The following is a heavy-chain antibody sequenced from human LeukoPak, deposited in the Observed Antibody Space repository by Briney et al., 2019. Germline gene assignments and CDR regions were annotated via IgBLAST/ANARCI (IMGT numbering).Heavy chain of an antibody. V-gene: IGHV3-66*02. CDR1: GFTVSSNY. CDR2: IYSGGST. CDR3: AREPMVRGVIISLHQNWFDP. D-gene: IGHD3-10*01. J-gene: IGHJ5*02. Sequence: PGGSLRLSCAASGFTVSSNYMSWVRQAPGKGLEWVSVIYSGGSTYYADSVKGRFTISRDNSKNTLYLQMNSLRAEDTAVYYCAREPMVRGVIISLHQNWFDPWGQGTLVTVSS.